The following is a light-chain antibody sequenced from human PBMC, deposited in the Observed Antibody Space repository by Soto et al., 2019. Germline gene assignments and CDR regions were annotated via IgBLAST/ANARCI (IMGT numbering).Light chain of an antibody. Sequence: QSVLTQSPSVSAAPGQKVTISCSGSSSNIGKNYVSWYQQLPGTAPKRLIYEDIKRPSGIPDRFSGSTSGTSATLGIAGLQTGDEADYYCGTLDSSLNAGVFGGGTKLTVL. CDR3: GTLDSSLNAGV. J-gene: IGLJ3*02. V-gene: IGLV1-51*02. CDR2: EDI. CDR1: SSNIGKNY.